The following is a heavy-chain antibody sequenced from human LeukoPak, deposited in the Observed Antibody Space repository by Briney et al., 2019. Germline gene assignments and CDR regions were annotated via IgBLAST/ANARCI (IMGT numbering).Heavy chain of an antibody. CDR3: AREDYGSGSSAYDY. Sequence: GGSLRLSCAASGFTFSSYAMHWVRQAPGKGLEWVAVISYDGSNKYYADSVKGRFTISRDNSKNTLYLQMNSLRAEDTAVYYCAREDYGSGSSAYDYWGQGTLVTVSS. J-gene: IGHJ4*02. CDR2: ISYDGSNK. CDR1: GFTFSSYA. D-gene: IGHD3-10*01. V-gene: IGHV3-30-3*01.